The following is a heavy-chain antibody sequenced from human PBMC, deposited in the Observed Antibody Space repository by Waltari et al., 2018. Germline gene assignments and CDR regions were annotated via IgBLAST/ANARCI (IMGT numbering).Heavy chain of an antibody. J-gene: IGHJ3*02. CDR3: ARGDGGSGLGASDI. CDR1: GFTFTNHG. CDR2: IWYDGSNK. V-gene: IGHV3-33*01. D-gene: IGHD3-3*01. Sequence: QVQLVESGGGVVQSGRSLGLSCVGSGFTFTNHGMNWVRQAPGKGLEWVAVIWYDGSNKNYVDSVKGRFTISRDNPKNTLYLEMNSLRAEDTAVYFCARGDGGSGLGASDIWGQGTMVTVSS.